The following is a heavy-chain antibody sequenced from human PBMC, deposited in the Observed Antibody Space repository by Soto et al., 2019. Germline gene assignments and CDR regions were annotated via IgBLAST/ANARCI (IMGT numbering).Heavy chain of an antibody. J-gene: IGHJ3*02. CDR1: GGTFSSYA. D-gene: IGHD3-22*01. Sequence: GASVKVSCKASGGTFSSYAISWVRQAPGRGLEWMGGIIPIFGTANYAQKFQGRVTITADESTSTAYMELSSLRSEDTAVYYCARVCSPYYDSSGYYADAFDIWGQGTMVTVSS. V-gene: IGHV1-69*13. CDR2: IIPIFGTA. CDR3: ARVCSPYYDSSGYYADAFDI.